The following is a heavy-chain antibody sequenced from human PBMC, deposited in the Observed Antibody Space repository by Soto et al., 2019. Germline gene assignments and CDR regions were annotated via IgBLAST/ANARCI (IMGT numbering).Heavy chain of an antibody. D-gene: IGHD6-6*01. CDR1: GYSFITYG. V-gene: IGHV1-18*01. CDR3: ARDRPTSSIRARDYYYAMDV. Sequence: QVQLVQSGAEVKKPGASVKVSCKASGYSFITYGISWVRQAPGQGFEWMGWISTYNGNTNYAQKFQGRVTMTTDTSTTTGYMELRSLRSDDTAVYYCARDRPTSSIRARDYYYAMDVWGQGTTVTVSS. CDR2: ISTYNGNT. J-gene: IGHJ6*02.